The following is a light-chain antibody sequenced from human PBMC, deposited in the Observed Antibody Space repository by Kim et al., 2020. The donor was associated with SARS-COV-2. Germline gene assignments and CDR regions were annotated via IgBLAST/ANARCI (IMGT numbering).Light chain of an antibody. CDR1: NSVY. J-gene: IGLJ1*01. CDR2: DVN. V-gene: IGLV2-11*01. CDR3: CSYAGSYTYV. Sequence: GVPGRPATTPCTGTNSVYVSCYQQHPGKAPKFLIYDVNKRPSGVPDRFSGSKSGSTASLTISGLQADDEADYFCCSYAGSYTYVFGTGTKVTVL.